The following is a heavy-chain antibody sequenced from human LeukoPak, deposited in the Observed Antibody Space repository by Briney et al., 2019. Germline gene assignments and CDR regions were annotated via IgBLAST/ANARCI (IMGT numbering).Heavy chain of an antibody. J-gene: IGHJ4*02. V-gene: IGHV4-39*01. D-gene: IGHD1-26*01. Sequence: SETLSLTCTVSGGSISSSSYYWGWIRQPPGKGLEWIGSIYYSGSTYYNPSLKSRVTISVDTSKNQFSLKLSSVTAADTAVYYCARRRGQGGGSSVDYWGQGTLVTVSS. CDR1: GGSISSSSYY. CDR2: IYYSGST. CDR3: ARRRGQGGGSSVDY.